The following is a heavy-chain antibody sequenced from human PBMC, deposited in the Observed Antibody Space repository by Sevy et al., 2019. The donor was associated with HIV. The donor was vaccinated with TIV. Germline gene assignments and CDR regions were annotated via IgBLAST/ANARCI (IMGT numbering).Heavy chain of an antibody. D-gene: IGHD1-1*01. J-gene: IGHJ4*01. CDR3: ARDSTTRPRVLDY. V-gene: IGHV4-59*01. CDR2: IYFTGNT. CDR1: GGSISSYF. Sequence: SETLSLTCSVSGGSISSYFWTWVRQSPGKGLEWIGNIYFTGNTDYSPSLKSRVTLSLDTSKSQFSLTLKSVTSADPAIYFCARDSTTRPRVLDYWGHGTLVTVSS.